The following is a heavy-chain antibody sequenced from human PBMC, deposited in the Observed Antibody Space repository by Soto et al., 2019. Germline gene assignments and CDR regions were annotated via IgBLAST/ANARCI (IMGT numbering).Heavy chain of an antibody. Sequence: GESLNISCKGSGYRFTSYWIGWVRQMPGKGLEWMGIIDPGDSDTRYSPSFQGQVTISVDKSISTAYLQWSSLKASDTAMYYCAARGGSSALYYYGMDVWGQGTTVTVSS. J-gene: IGHJ6*02. CDR2: IDPGDSDT. V-gene: IGHV5-51*01. D-gene: IGHD3-10*01. CDR3: AARGGSSALYYYGMDV. CDR1: GYRFTSYW.